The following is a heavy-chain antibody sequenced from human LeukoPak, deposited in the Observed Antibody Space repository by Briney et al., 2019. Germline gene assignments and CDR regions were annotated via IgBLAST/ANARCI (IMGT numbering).Heavy chain of an antibody. CDR1: GGTFSSYA. CDR2: IIPIFGIA. Sequence: SVKVSCKASGGTFSSYAISWVRQAPGQGLEWMGKIIPIFGIANYAQKLQGRVTITADKSTSTAYMELSSLRSEDTAVYYCARESVHGYFDYWGQGTLVTVSS. J-gene: IGHJ4*02. CDR3: ARESVHGYFDY. D-gene: IGHD3-3*01. V-gene: IGHV1-69*04.